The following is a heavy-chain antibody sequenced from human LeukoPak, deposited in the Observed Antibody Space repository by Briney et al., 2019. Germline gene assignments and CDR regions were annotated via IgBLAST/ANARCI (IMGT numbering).Heavy chain of an antibody. CDR2: INQSGNS. Sequence: SSETLSLTCVVNGGSLSGSYWSWIRQSPEKGLEWIGEINQSGNSNYNPSLKSRVTILVDTSKNQFSLKLSSVTAADTAVYYCARQKPSTFRQYGRGRPLDSWGQGTLVTVSS. V-gene: IGHV4-34*01. CDR1: GGSLSGSY. D-gene: IGHD4-11*01. J-gene: IGHJ4*02. CDR3: ARQKPSTFRQYGRGRPLDS.